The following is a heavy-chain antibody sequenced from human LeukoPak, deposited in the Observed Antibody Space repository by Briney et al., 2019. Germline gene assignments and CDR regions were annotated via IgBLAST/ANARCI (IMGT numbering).Heavy chain of an antibody. D-gene: IGHD6-6*01. CDR1: GFTFSSYG. J-gene: IGHJ4*02. CDR2: IRYDGSNK. CDR3: AKVTRYSSSTRIDY. Sequence: GGSLRLSCAASGFTFSSYGMHWVRQAPGKGLEWVAFIRYDGSNKYYADSVEGRFTISRDNSKNTLYLQMNSLRAEDTAVYYCAKVTRYSSSTRIDYWGQGTLVTVSS. V-gene: IGHV3-30*02.